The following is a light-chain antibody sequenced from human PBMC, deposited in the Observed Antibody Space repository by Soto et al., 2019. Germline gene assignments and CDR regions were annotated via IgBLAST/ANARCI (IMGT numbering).Light chain of an antibody. V-gene: IGKV3-11*01. CDR1: QSISSK. Sequence: EIVMTQSPATLSVSPGERATLSCRASQSISSKLAWYQQKPGQAPRLLIYDASNRATGVPARFSGSGSGTDFTLTISSLEPEDFAVYYCQQRYRWPPITFGQGTRLEIK. CDR2: DAS. CDR3: QQRYRWPPIT. J-gene: IGKJ5*01.